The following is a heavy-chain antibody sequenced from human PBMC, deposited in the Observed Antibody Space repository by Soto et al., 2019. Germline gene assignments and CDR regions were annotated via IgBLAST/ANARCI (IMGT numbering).Heavy chain of an antibody. CDR2: ISYDGSNK. V-gene: IGHV3-30-3*01. D-gene: IGHD6-13*01. Sequence: QVQLVESGGGVVQPGRSLRLSCAASGFTFSSYAMHWVRQAPGKGLEWVAVISYDGSNKYYADSVKGRFTISRDNSKNTLYLQMNSLRAEDTAVYYCASQGSSWYTGHFDYWGQGTLVTVSS. J-gene: IGHJ4*02. CDR1: GFTFSSYA. CDR3: ASQGSSWYTGHFDY.